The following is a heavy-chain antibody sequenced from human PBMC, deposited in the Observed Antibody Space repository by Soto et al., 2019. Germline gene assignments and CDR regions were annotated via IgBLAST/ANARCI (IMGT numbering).Heavy chain of an antibody. CDR2: ISSSGSTI. D-gene: IGHD4-17*01. Sequence: GGSLRLSCAASGFTFSDYYMSWIRQAPGKGLEWVSYISSSGSTIYYADSVKGRFTISRDNAKNSLYLQMNSLRAEDTAVYYCAKPWDGTVTTAYYYMDVWGKGTTVTVSS. V-gene: IGHV3-11*01. CDR1: GFTFSDYY. J-gene: IGHJ6*03. CDR3: AKPWDGTVTTAYYYMDV.